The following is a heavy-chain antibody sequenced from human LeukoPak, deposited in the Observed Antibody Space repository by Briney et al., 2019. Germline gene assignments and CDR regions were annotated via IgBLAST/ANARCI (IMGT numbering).Heavy chain of an antibody. CDR3: ASGLLHFDI. D-gene: IGHD3-22*01. CDR2: IIPILGIA. CDR1: GGTFSSYA. Sequence: ASVKVSCKASGGTFSSYAISWVRQAPGQGLEWMGRIIPILGIANYAQKFQGRVTITADKSTSTAYMELSSLRSEDTAVHYCASGLLHFDIWGQGTMVTVSS. J-gene: IGHJ3*02. V-gene: IGHV1-69*04.